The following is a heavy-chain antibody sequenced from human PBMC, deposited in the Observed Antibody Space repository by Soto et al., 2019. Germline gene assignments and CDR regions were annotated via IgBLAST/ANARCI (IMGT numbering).Heavy chain of an antibody. J-gene: IGHJ6*02. V-gene: IGHV3-33*01. CDR2: IWYDGSNK. CDR1: GFTFSSYG. CDR3: AGGQGVITTTPYYYGMDV. Sequence: GGSLRLSCAASGFTFSSYGMHWVRQAPGKGLEWVAVIWYDGSNKYYADSVKGRFTISRDNSKNTLYLQMNSLRAEDTAVYYCAGGQGVITTTPYYYGMDVWGQGTTVTVSS. D-gene: IGHD3-22*01.